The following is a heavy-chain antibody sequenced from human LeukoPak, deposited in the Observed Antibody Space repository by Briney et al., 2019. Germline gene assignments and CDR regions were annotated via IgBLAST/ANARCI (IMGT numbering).Heavy chain of an antibody. CDR2: IYTSGST. CDR1: GGSISSYY. CDR3: ARQHAPDSGSNYYFDL. J-gene: IGHJ2*01. V-gene: IGHV4-4*07. Sequence: SETLSLTCTVSGGSISSYYWSWIRQPAGKGLEWIGRIYTSGSTNYNPSLKSRVTMSVDTSKNQFSLKLNSVTAADTAVYYCARQHAPDSGSNYYFDLWGRGTQVTISS. D-gene: IGHD1-26*01.